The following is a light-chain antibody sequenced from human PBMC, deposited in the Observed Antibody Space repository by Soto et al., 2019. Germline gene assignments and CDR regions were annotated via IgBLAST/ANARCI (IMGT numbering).Light chain of an antibody. J-gene: IGLJ2*01. CDR1: SSDVGGYNY. CDR3: SSYTSSSTPVV. CDR2: DVS. V-gene: IGLV2-14*01. Sequence: QSALTQPASVSGSPGQSITISCTGTSSDVGGYNYVSWYQQHPGKAPKLMIYDVSNRPSGVSNRSSGSKSGNTASLTISGFQAEDEADYYCSSYTSSSTPVVFGGGTKLTVL.